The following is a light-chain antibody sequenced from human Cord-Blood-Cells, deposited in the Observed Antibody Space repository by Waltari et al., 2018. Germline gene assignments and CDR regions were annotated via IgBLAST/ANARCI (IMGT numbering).Light chain of an antibody. V-gene: IGLV3-21*04. CDR3: QVWDSSSDHWV. CDR2: YDS. J-gene: IGLJ3*02. Sequence: SYVLIQPPSASAASGQLARNTCRGKNNGSKSVSRYQQKPGQAPVLVIYYDSDRPSGIPERFSGSNSGNTATLTISRVEAGDEADYYCQVWDSSSDHWVFGGGTKLTVL. CDR1: NNGSKS.